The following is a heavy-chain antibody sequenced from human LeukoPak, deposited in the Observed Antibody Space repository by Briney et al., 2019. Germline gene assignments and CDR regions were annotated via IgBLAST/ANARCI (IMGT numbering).Heavy chain of an antibody. Sequence: SETPSLTCTVSGGSISSSSYYWGWIRQPPGKGLEWIGSIYYSGSTYYNPSLKSRVSISVDTSKNQFSLKLSSVTAADTAVYYCARLGDGYSYFFDYWGQGTLVTVSS. V-gene: IGHV4-39*01. D-gene: IGHD5-24*01. CDR3: ARLGDGYSYFFDY. CDR1: GGSISSSSYY. CDR2: IYYSGST. J-gene: IGHJ4*02.